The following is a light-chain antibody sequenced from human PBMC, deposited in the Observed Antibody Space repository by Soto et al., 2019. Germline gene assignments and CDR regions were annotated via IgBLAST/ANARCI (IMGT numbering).Light chain of an antibody. CDR3: QQYGRSPYT. CDR1: QSVSSNN. Sequence: EIVLTQSPGTLSLSPGERATLSCRASQSVSSNNLAWYQQTPGQAPRLLICGATSRATGIPDRFSGSGSGTDFTLTISRLEPEDFAVYSCQQYGRSPYTFGQGTKLEIK. J-gene: IGKJ2*01. V-gene: IGKV3-20*01. CDR2: GAT.